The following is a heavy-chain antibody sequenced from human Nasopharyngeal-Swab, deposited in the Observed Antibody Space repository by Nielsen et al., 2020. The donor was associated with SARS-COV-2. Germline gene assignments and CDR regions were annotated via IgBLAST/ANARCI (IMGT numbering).Heavy chain of an antibody. J-gene: IGHJ4*02. CDR3: ARDMRFGESQTDY. CDR2: IWYDGSNK. CDR1: GFTFSSYW. Sequence: GESLKISCAASGFTFSSYWMSWVRQAPGKGLEWVAVIWYDGSNKYYADSVKGRFTISRDNSKNTLYLQMNSLRAEDTAVYYCARDMRFGESQTDYWGQGTLVTVSS. D-gene: IGHD3-10*01. V-gene: IGHV3-33*08.